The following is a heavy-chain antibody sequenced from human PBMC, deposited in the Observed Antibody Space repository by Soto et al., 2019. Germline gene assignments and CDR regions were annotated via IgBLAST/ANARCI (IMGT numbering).Heavy chain of an antibody. D-gene: IGHD2-2*01. CDR3: AKEEEDIVVVPAAMLPSYYYYYMDG. V-gene: IGHV3-7*01. CDR1: GFTFSSYW. Sequence: EVQLVESGGGLVQPGGSLRLSCAASGFTFSSYWMSWVRQAPGKGLEWVANIKQDGSEKYYVDSVKGRFTISRDNAQNSMYLQMNRLGAEDTAVYYCAKEEEDIVVVPAAMLPSYYYYYMDGWGKGTTVTVSS. J-gene: IGHJ6*03. CDR2: IKQDGSEK.